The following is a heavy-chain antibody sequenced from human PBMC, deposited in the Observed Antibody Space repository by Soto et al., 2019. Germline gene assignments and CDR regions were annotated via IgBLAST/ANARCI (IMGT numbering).Heavy chain of an antibody. CDR2: ISSSGSTI. D-gene: IGHD2-15*01. CDR1: GFTSSDYY. Sequence: GGSLRLSCAASGFTSSDYYMSWIRQAPGKGLEWVSYISSSGSTIYYADSVKGRFTISRDNAKNSLYLQMNSLRAEDTAVYYCARDVVVVAATPGYFDYWGQGTLVTVSS. V-gene: IGHV3-11*01. J-gene: IGHJ4*02. CDR3: ARDVVVVAATPGYFDY.